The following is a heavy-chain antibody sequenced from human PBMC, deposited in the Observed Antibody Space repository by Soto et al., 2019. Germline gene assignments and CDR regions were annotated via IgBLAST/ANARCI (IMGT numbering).Heavy chain of an antibody. V-gene: IGHV1-69*08. CDR1: GGTFSSYT. Sequence: QVQLVQSGAEVKKPGSSVKVSCKASGGTFSSYTISWVRQAPGQGLEWMGKIIPILCTANYAQKFQGRVTITADKSTSTAYMEMSSLRSEDTAVYYCARDFHYDLSGEANHWGQGTLVTVSS. J-gene: IGHJ5*02. CDR3: ARDFHYDLSGEANH. CDR2: IIPILCTA. D-gene: IGHD3-10*02.